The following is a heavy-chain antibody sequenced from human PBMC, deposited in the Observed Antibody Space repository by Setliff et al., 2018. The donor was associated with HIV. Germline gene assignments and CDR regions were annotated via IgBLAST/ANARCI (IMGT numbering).Heavy chain of an antibody. Sequence: GGSLRLSCAASGFTFSGSAMHWVRQASGKGLEWVGRIRSKANSYATAYAASVKGRYTISRDDSKNTAYLQMNSLKTEDTAVYYCTTRVEAFDIWGQGTMVTVS. CDR1: GFTFSGSA. V-gene: IGHV3-73*01. J-gene: IGHJ3*02. CDR2: IRSKANSYAT. CDR3: TTRVEAFDI.